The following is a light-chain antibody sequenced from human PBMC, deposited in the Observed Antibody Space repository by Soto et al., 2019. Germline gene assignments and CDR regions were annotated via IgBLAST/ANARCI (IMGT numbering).Light chain of an antibody. V-gene: IGKV1-27*01. CDR3: QKYSTAPRLT. CDR2: PAS. CDR1: QGTSNY. Sequence: DIQMTQSPSSLSASVRDRVTITCRASQGTSNYLAWYQQKPGKVPKLLIYPASTLQSGVPSRFSGRGSGTDFTLTISILQPEDGATYYSQKYSTAPRLTLGGGTQVQIK. J-gene: IGKJ4*01.